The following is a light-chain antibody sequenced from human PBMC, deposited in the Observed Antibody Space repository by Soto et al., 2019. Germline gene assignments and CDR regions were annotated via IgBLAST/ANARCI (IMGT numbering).Light chain of an antibody. CDR3: QQYDKYPRT. J-gene: IGKJ1*01. CDR1: ASIRTW. CDR2: DSS. V-gene: IGKV1-5*01. Sequence: DIHIAKYPSTLASFLVDRVTLTCRASASIRTWLAWYQHTPGKAPKFLIYDSSSLESGVPSRFSGSGSGTEFTLTISNLQPDDFATYFRQQYDKYPRTFGQGTKVDIK.